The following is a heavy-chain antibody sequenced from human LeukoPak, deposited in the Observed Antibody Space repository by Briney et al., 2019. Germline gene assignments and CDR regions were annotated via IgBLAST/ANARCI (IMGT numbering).Heavy chain of an antibody. CDR3: AKEAEMATISNY. Sequence: SETLSLTCTVSGGSISSSSYYWGWIRQPPGKGLEWIGSIYYSGSTYYNPSLKSRVTISVDTSKNQFSLKLSSVTAADTAVYYCAKEAEMATISNYWGQGTLVTVSS. V-gene: IGHV4-39*07. CDR1: GGSISSSSYY. CDR2: IYYSGST. J-gene: IGHJ4*02. D-gene: IGHD5-24*01.